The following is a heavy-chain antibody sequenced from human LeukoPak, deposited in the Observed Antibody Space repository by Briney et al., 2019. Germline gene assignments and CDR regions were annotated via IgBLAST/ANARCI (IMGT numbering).Heavy chain of an antibody. Sequence: PSETLSLTCTVSGASINSDNHYWSWIRQSPGKGLEWLGYYHSGNTDYSPSLKSRVTISVDTSNNQLSLKLSSVTAADTAVYYCARGSGNYRGGAFDIWGQGTMVTVSS. CDR2: YHSGNT. CDR1: GASINSDNHY. V-gene: IGHV4-61*01. D-gene: IGHD1-26*01. J-gene: IGHJ3*02. CDR3: ARGSGNYRGGAFDI.